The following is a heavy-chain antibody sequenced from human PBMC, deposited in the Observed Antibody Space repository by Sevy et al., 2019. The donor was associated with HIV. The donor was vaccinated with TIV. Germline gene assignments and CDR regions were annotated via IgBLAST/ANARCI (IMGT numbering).Heavy chain of an antibody. CDR2: TYYRSKWYN. CDR3: AREDRLATIRGYYYYGMDV. CDR1: GDSVSSNSAA. J-gene: IGHJ6*02. V-gene: IGHV6-1*01. D-gene: IGHD5-12*01. Sequence: KQSQTLSLTCAISGDSVSSNSAAWNWIRQSPSRGLEWLGRTYYRSKWYNDYAVSVKSRITINPDTSKNQFYLQLNSVTPEDTAVYYCAREDRLATIRGYYYYGMDVWGQGTTVTVSS.